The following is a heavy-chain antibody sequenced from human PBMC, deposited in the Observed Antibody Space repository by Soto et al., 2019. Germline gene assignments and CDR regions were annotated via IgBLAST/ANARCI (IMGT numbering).Heavy chain of an antibody. D-gene: IGHD2-8*01. V-gene: IGHV1-18*01. CDR3: ARGDCTNGICYVNYYYGMDV. CDR2: ISPYNGNT. Sequence: ASVKVSCKASGYIFTNYGVGWVRQAPGQGLEWMGWISPYNGNTNYAQNLQGRVTLTTDTSTRTAFMELRNLQSDDTAVYYCARGDCTNGICYVNYYYGMDVWGQGTTVTVSS. J-gene: IGHJ6*02. CDR1: GYIFTNYG.